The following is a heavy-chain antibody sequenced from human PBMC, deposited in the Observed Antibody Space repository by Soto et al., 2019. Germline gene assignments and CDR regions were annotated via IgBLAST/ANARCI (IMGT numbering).Heavy chain of an antibody. V-gene: IGHV4-39*07. CDR2: IHYSGST. J-gene: IGHJ6*02. CDR3: ARYNWNAYYYYGMDV. Sequence: SDTLSLTCTVSGGSISSSSYYWGWIHQPPGKVLEWIGSIHYSGSTYYKPSLKSRVAISVDTSKNQFSLKLSSVTAADTAVYYCARYNWNAYYYYGMDVWGQGTTVTVSS. D-gene: IGHD1-1*01. CDR1: GGSISSSSYY.